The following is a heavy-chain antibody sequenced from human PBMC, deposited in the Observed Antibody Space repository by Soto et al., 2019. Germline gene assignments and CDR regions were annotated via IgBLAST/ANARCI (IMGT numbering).Heavy chain of an antibody. CDR3: ATTFSYYGSGSDS. V-gene: IGHV4-59*01. J-gene: IGHJ6*02. D-gene: IGHD3-10*01. Sequence: SETLSLTCTVSGGSISSYYWSWIRQPPGKGLEWIGYIYYSGSTNYNPSLKSRVTISVDTPKNQFSLKLSSVTAADTAVYYCATTFSYYGSGSDSWGQGTTVTVYS. CDR1: GGSISSYY. CDR2: IYYSGST.